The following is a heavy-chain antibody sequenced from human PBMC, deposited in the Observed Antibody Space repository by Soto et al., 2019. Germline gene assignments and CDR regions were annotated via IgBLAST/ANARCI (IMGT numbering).Heavy chain of an antibody. CDR3: ASIHALGYCSGGSCYNNWFDP. Sequence: GSSVKLSLKSSGGTFSSYCISWVRQAPWQGVGWGGGIIPIFGTANYAQKFQGRVTITADESTSTAYMELSSLRSEDTAVYYCASIHALGYCSGGSCYNNWFDPWGQGTLVTVSS. CDR2: IIPIFGTA. CDR1: GGTFSSYC. J-gene: IGHJ5*02. V-gene: IGHV1-69*13. D-gene: IGHD2-15*01.